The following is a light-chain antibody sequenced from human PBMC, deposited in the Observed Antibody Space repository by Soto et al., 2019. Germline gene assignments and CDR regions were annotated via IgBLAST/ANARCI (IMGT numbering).Light chain of an antibody. CDR1: QSITSW. J-gene: IGKJ1*01. CDR3: KQYNTYSK. V-gene: IGKV1-5*01. CDR2: AAF. Sequence: DIQLTHSPSTLSASVVYIVTITFRTSQSITSWLVWYQQKPGKAPNLLIHAAFNLQSGVPSRFSGSGSGKDFTLTISSLQPDDFATYYCKQYNTYSKFGQGTKVDIK.